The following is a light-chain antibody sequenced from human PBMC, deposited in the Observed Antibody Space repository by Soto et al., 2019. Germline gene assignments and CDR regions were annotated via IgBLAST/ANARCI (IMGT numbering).Light chain of an antibody. CDR1: ETIGRAY. CDR3: HQYATSPFT. J-gene: IGKJ2*01. CDR2: ATS. V-gene: IGKV3-20*01. Sequence: IVLTQSPGTLSLSPEERATVSCRASETIGRAYFAWYQHRPGRTPRLVLSATSNRAAGIPDRFGGSGSGAVFTLTISGVEPEDFAVYYCHQYATSPFTFGQGTKLEI.